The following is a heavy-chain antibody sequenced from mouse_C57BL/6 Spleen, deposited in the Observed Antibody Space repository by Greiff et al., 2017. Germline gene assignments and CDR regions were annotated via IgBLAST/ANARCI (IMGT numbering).Heavy chain of an antibody. V-gene: IGHV5-17*01. D-gene: IGHD1-1*01. CDR2: ISSGSSTI. Sequence: EVKVEESGGGLVKPGGSLKLSCAASGFTFSDYGMHWVRQAPEKGLEWVAYISSGSSTIYYADTVKGRFTISRDNAKNTLFLQMTSLRSEDTAMYYCARPFDYGSSPDYWGQGTTLTVSS. CDR1: GFTFSDYG. CDR3: ARPFDYGSSPDY. J-gene: IGHJ2*01.